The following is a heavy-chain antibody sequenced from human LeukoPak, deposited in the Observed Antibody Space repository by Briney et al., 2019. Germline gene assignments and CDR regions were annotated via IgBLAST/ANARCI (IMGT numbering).Heavy chain of an antibody. J-gene: IGHJ4*02. Sequence: GGSLRLSCAASGFTFYTYSMNWVRQAPGKGLEWVSSINGRGSSTYYADSVRGRFTISRDNSKNTLYLQMNSLRAEDTAVYYCAKKEIPLRWGQGTLVTVSS. D-gene: IGHD2-2*02. CDR1: GFTFYTYS. CDR2: INGRGSST. CDR3: AKKEIPLR. V-gene: IGHV3-23*01.